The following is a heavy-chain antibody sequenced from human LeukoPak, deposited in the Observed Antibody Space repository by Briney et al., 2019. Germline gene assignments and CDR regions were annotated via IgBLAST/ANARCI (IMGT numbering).Heavy chain of an antibody. Sequence: GGSLRLSCAASGFTFSSYSMKWVRQAPGRGLEWVSSISSSSGDTFYADSVQGRFSISRDNAKNSLFLQMNSLGVEDTAVYYCARGGPPPDAYNWFDPWGQGTLVIVSS. D-gene: IGHD2-2*01. V-gene: IGHV3-21*01. CDR1: GFTFSSYS. J-gene: IGHJ5*02. CDR3: ARGGPPPDAYNWFDP. CDR2: ISSSSGDT.